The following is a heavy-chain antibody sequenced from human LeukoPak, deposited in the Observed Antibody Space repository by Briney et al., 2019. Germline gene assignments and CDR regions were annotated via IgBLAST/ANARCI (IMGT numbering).Heavy chain of an antibody. J-gene: IGHJ4*02. CDR2: ISDSGYST. V-gene: IGHV3-23*01. CDR3: AKSPGTTVTTTPLDY. D-gene: IGHD4-17*01. CDR1: GFSFSIYA. Sequence: GGSLRLSCAASGFSFSIYAMSWVRQAPGKGLEWVSVISDSGYSTYYADSVKGRFTILRDNSKNTLYLQMNSLRAEDTAVYYCAKSPGTTVTTTPLDYWGQGTLVIVSS.